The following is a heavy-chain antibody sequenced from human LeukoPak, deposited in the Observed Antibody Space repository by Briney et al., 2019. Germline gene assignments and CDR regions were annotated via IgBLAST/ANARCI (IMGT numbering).Heavy chain of an antibody. Sequence: ASVNVSCKASGYTFTIYYMHWVRQAPGQGLEWMGIINPSGGSTSYAQKFQGRVTITRDTSTSTVYMELSSLRSEDTAVYYCARDYYDSSGYQSGMDVWGQGTTVTVSS. CDR1: GYTFTIYY. CDR3: ARDYYDSSGYQSGMDV. CDR2: INPSGGST. D-gene: IGHD3-22*01. V-gene: IGHV1-46*01. J-gene: IGHJ6*02.